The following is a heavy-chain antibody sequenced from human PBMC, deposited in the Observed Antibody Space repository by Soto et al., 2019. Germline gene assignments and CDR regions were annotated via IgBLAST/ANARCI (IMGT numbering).Heavy chain of an antibody. CDR2: ISGSGFKK. CDR1: GFIFENFG. J-gene: IGHJ3*02. CDR3: AKSSRRGLRGPHDAFDI. D-gene: IGHD4-17*01. Sequence: GGSLRLSCAASGFIFENFGMSWVRQAPGKGLEWISSISGSGFKKYYADSVKGRFTISRDNSKSTVYLELNNLSAEDTAVYYCAKSSRRGLRGPHDAFDIWGQGTMVTVSS. V-gene: IGHV3-23*01.